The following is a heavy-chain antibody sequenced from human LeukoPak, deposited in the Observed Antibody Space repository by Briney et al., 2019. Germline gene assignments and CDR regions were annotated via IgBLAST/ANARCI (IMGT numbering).Heavy chain of an antibody. CDR2: IRYDGSNK. V-gene: IGHV3-30*02. CDR1: GFTFSSYE. CDR3: AKDPHDFWSGYYPDAFDI. J-gene: IGHJ3*02. D-gene: IGHD3-3*01. Sequence: GGSLRLSCAASGFTFSSYEMNWVRQAPGKGLEWVAFIRYDGSNKYYADSVKGRFTVSRDNSKNTMYLQMNSLRAEDTAVYYCAKDPHDFWSGYYPDAFDIWGQGTMVTVSS.